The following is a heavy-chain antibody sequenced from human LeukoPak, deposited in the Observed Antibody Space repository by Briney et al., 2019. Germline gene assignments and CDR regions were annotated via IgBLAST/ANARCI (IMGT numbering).Heavy chain of an antibody. Sequence: RASETLSLTCTVSGGSISSYYWSWIRQPAGKGLEWIGRIYTSGSTNYNPSPKSRVTMSVDTSKNQFSLKLSSVTAADTAVYYCARGGLRFSNDWAQGTLVTVSS. D-gene: IGHD3-3*01. CDR1: GGSISSYY. J-gene: IGHJ4*02. CDR3: ARGGLRFSND. V-gene: IGHV4-4*07. CDR2: IYTSGST.